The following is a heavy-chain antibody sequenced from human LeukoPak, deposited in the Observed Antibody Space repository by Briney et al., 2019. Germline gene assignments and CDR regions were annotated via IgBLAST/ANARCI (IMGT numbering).Heavy chain of an antibody. CDR3: ASRGLLRYFDWLPDYYYYGMDV. J-gene: IGHJ6*02. CDR2: IKQDGSEK. Sequence: PGGSLRLSCAASGFTFSSYALHWVRQAPGKGLEWVANIKQDGSEKYYVDSVKGRFTISRDNSKNTLYLQMNSLRAEDTAVYYCASRGLLRYFDWLPDYYYYGMDVWGQGTTVTVSS. CDR1: GFTFSSYA. V-gene: IGHV3-7*03. D-gene: IGHD3-9*01.